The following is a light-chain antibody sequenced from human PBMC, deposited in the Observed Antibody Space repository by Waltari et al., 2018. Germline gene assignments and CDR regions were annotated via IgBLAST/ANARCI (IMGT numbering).Light chain of an antibody. Sequence: QSVLTQPPSVSGAPGQRVSIPCTGSGSNLGAGYVVHWYQQHPGKAPKLLIYGTSTRPPGVPDRFFGSQSGTSASLAITALQAEDEAEYYCQSYDTSLSVVFGGGTKLTVL. V-gene: IGLV1-40*01. CDR1: GSNLGAGYV. CDR3: QSYDTSLSVV. CDR2: GTS. J-gene: IGLJ2*01.